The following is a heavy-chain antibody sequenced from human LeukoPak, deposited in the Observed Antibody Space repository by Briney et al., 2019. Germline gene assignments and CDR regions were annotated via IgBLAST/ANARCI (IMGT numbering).Heavy chain of an antibody. Sequence: SETLSLTCAVYGGSFSGYYWSWIRQPPGKGLEWIGEINHSGSTNYNPSLKSRVTISVDTSKNQFSLKLSSVTAADTAVYYCARGGNSWFGPWGLGTLVTVSS. CDR3: ARGGNSWFGP. J-gene: IGHJ5*02. V-gene: IGHV4-34*01. CDR1: GGSFSGYY. CDR2: INHSGST.